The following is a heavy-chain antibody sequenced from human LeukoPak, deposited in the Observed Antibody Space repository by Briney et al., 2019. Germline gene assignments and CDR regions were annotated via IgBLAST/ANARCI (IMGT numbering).Heavy chain of an antibody. Sequence: GASVKVSCKASGYTFANYGISWVRQAPGQGLEWMGWISADNGDTNYAQNFQGRVTMTTDTSTSTVHMELRSLRSDDTAHYYCAREGRALLMVYASYYFDFWGQGTLVTVSS. V-gene: IGHV1-18*01. J-gene: IGHJ4*02. CDR1: GYTFANYG. D-gene: IGHD2-8*01. CDR3: AREGRALLMVYASYYFDF. CDR2: ISADNGDT.